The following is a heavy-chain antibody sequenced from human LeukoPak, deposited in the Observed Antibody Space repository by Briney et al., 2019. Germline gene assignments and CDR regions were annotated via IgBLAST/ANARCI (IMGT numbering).Heavy chain of an antibody. CDR1: GFTFRSYG. V-gene: IGHV3-23*01. Sequence: GGSLRLSCAASGFTFRSYGMSWVRQAPGKGLEWVSVISGGADSTYYADSVKGRFTISRDNSKSTLYIQMNSLRAEDTAVYYCAKDHGWEEQWLVGYYFDYWGQGTLVTVSS. CDR2: ISGGADST. J-gene: IGHJ4*02. D-gene: IGHD6-19*01. CDR3: AKDHGWEEQWLVGYYFDY.